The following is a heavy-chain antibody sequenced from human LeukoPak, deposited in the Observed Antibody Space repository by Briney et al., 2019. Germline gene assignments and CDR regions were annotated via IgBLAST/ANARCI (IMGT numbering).Heavy chain of an antibody. CDR1: GGTFSSYA. CDR2: IIPIFGTA. CDR3: ARAHPSPDHYSRLDY. Sequence: SVKVSCKASGGTFSSYAISWVRQAPGQGLEWMGGIIPIFGTANYAQKFQGRVTITADKSTSTAYMELSSLRSEDTAVHYCARAHPSPDHYSRLDYWGQGTLVTVSS. J-gene: IGHJ4*02. D-gene: IGHD6-13*01. V-gene: IGHV1-69*06.